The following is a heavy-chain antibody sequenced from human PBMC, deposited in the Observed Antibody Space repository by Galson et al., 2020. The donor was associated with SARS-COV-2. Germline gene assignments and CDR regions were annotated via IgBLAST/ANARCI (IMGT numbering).Heavy chain of an antibody. CDR1: GGSISSGSYY. CDR2: IYTSGST. V-gene: IGHV4-61*02. Sequence: SETLSLTCTVSGGSISSGSYYWSWIRQPAGKGLEWIGRIYTSGSTNYNPSLKSRVTISVDTSKNQFSLKLSSVTAADTAVYYCARDVYDYGRYYYMDVWGKGTTVTISS. CDR3: ARDVYDYGRYYYMDV. J-gene: IGHJ6*03. D-gene: IGHD4-17*01.